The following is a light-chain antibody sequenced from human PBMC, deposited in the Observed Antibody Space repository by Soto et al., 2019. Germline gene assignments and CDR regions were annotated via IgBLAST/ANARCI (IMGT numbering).Light chain of an antibody. CDR1: QTVSSNY. J-gene: IGKJ5*01. V-gene: IGKV3D-20*02. Sequence: EIVLTQSPGTLSLSPGARAPLSCGASQTVSSNYLAWYQQKPGQAPRLLIYGASNRATGIPARFSGSGSGTDFTLTISSLEPEDFAIYYCQQRNYWQVTFGQGTRLEIK. CDR2: GAS. CDR3: QQRNYWQVT.